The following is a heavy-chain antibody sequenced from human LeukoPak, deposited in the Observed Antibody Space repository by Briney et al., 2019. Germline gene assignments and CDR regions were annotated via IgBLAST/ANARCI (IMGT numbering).Heavy chain of an antibody. V-gene: IGHV1-24*01. CDR1: GYTLTELS. D-gene: IGHD3-10*01. CDR2: FDPEDGET. J-gene: IGHJ1*01. Sequence: GASMKVSCKVSGYTLTELSMHWVRQAPGKGLEWMGGFDPEDGETIYAQKFQGRVTMTEDTSTDTAYMELSSLRSEDTAVYYCATTGTDRRYFQHWGQGTLVTVSS. CDR3: ATTGTDRRYFQH.